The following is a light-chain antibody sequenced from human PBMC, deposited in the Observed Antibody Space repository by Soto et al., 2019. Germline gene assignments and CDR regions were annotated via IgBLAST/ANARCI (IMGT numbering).Light chain of an antibody. CDR2: SDN. CDR1: SSNIGTNT. Sequence: QAVVTQPPSASGTPGQRVTISCSGSSSNIGTNTVIWYQQLPGAAPKLLIYSDNQRPSGVPDRFSGSKSGTSASLAISGLQSEDEADYYCAAWDVSLVVFGGGPMLTVL. CDR3: AAWDVSLVV. V-gene: IGLV1-44*01. J-gene: IGLJ2*01.